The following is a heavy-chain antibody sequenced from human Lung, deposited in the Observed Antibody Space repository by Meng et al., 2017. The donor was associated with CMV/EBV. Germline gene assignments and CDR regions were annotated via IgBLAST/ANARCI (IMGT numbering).Heavy chain of an antibody. Sequence: SQTLSLTCAISGDSVSSNSAAWNWIRQSPSRGLEWLGRTYYGSKWDNDNAVSVKSRITINPDTSKNQFSLQLNSVTPEDTAVYYCSRFGTVGAGSGVYFDYWXQGTLVXVSS. D-gene: IGHD3-10*01. CDR1: GDSVSSNSAA. J-gene: IGHJ4*02. V-gene: IGHV6-1*01. CDR3: SRFGTVGAGSGVYFDY. CDR2: TYYGSKWDN.